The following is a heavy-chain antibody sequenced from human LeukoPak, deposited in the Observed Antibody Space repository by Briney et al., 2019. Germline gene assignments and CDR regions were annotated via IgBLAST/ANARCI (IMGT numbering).Heavy chain of an antibody. D-gene: IGHD3-22*01. CDR2: ISAYNGNT. J-gene: IGHJ3*02. Sequence: ASVKVSCKASGYTFTSYGISWVRQAPGQGLEWMGWISAYNGNTNYAQKLQGRVTMTTDTSTSTAYMELRSLRSDDTAVYYCARAPGITMIVVARVFDIWGQGTMVTVSS. V-gene: IGHV1-18*01. CDR3: ARAPGITMIVVARVFDI. CDR1: GYTFTSYG.